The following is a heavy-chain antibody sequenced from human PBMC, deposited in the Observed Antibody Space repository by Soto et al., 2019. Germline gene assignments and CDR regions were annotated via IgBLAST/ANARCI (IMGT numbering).Heavy chain of an antibody. CDR3: AVGHTSDSYYGNALF. Sequence: PSETLSLTCTVSGVSISGYYWSWIRQPPGKGLEWIGYIYSSGTTNYNPSLKSRVTITVDTSKNQFSLKLTSVTAADTAVYYCAVGHTSDSYYGNALFWGQGTLVTVSS. CDR2: IYSSGTT. D-gene: IGHD1-26*01. CDR1: GVSISGYY. J-gene: IGHJ4*02. V-gene: IGHV4-59*01.